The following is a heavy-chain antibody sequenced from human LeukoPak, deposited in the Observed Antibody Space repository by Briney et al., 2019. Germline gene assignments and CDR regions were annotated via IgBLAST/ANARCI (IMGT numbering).Heavy chain of an antibody. CDR2: IKLDGSEK. CDR1: GFTFGKYW. CDR3: TKDLRSLVDTTVVTAFDI. Sequence: GGSLRLSCVASGFTFGKYWMSWVRQAPGKGLEWVANIKLDGSEKNYVDSVKGRFTISRDNAKNSLYLQMNSLRAEDTALYYCTKDLRSLVDTTVVTAFDIWGQGTMVTVSS. D-gene: IGHD5-18*01. V-gene: IGHV3-7*03. J-gene: IGHJ3*02.